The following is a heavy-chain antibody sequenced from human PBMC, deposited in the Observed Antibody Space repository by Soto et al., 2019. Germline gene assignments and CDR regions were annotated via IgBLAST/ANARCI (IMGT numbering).Heavy chain of an antibody. V-gene: IGHV3-15*01. J-gene: IGHJ4*02. Sequence: GGSLRLSCAASGFTFSNAWMSWVRQAPGKGLEWVGRIKSKTDGGTTDYAAPVKGRFTISRDDSKNTLYLQMNSLKTEDTAVYYCTTGRAGFGTHRVFDYWGQGTLVTVSS. CDR3: TTGRAGFGTHRVFDY. D-gene: IGHD3-3*01. CDR1: GFTFSNAW. CDR2: IKSKTDGGTT.